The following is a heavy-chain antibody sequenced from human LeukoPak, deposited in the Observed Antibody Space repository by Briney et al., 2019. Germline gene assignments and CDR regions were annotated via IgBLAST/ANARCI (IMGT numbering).Heavy chain of an antibody. J-gene: IGHJ4*02. CDR3: ARQGGSLDY. CDR1: GGSISSSSYY. Sequence: SETPSLTCTVSGGSISSSSYYWGWIRQPPGKGLEWIGSIHYSGSTYYNPSLKSRVTISVDTSKNQFSLKLSSVTAADTAVYYCARQGGSLDYWGQGTLVTVSS. CDR2: IHYSGST. D-gene: IGHD2-15*01. V-gene: IGHV4-39*01.